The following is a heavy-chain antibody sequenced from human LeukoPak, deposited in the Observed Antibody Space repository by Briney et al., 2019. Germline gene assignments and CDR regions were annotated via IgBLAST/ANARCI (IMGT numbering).Heavy chain of an antibody. V-gene: IGHV1-18*01. CDR2: ISAYNGNT. Sequence: ASVTVSFKASGYTFTIYGISWVRQAPGQGIEWMGWISAYNGNTNYAQKLQGRVTITTDTTTSTAYMELRSLRSDDTAVYYCARVARYSYGWNWFDPWGQGTLVTVSS. CDR1: GYTFTIYG. CDR3: ARVARYSYGWNWFDP. J-gene: IGHJ5*02. D-gene: IGHD5-18*01.